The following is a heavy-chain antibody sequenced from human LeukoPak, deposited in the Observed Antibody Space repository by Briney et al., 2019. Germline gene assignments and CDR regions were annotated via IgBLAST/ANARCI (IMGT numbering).Heavy chain of an antibody. J-gene: IGHJ4*02. V-gene: IGHV3-23*01. D-gene: IGHD3-16*01. CDR2: VDADGVQT. CDR1: GFTFSSYG. Sequence: GGSLRLSCAASGFTFSSYGMHWVRQAPGKGLEWVSTVDADGVQTYYTDSVRGRFTISRDTSKNTVSLQMNNLRVEDTATYFCAKDDTMITPSDFDFWGQGTLVAVSS. CDR3: AKDDTMITPSDFDF.